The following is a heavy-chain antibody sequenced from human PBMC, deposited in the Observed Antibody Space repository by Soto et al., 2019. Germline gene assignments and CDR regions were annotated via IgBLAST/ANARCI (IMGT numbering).Heavy chain of an antibody. CDR1: GGSISSYY. J-gene: IGHJ5*02. V-gene: IGHV4-59*01. CDR3: EYSSGYYWFDP. D-gene: IGHD3-22*01. Sequence: SETLSLTCTVSGGSISSYYWSWIRQPPGKGLEWIGYIYYSGSTNYNPSLKSRVTISVDTSKNQFSLKLSSVTAADTAVYYCEYSSGYYWFDPWGQGTLVTVSS. CDR2: IYYSGST.